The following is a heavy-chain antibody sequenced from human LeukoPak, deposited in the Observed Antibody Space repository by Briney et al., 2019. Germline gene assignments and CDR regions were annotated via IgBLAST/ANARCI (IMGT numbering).Heavy chain of an antibody. CDR2: INSDGSST. Sequence: GSLRLSCAASGFTFSSYLMHWVRQAPGKGLVWVSRINSDGSSTSYADSVKGRFTISRDNAKNTLYLQMNSLRAEDTAVYYCARVISSDLNWFDPWGQGTLVTVSS. CDR3: ARVISSDLNWFDP. D-gene: IGHD6-6*01. V-gene: IGHV3-74*01. J-gene: IGHJ5*02. CDR1: GFTFSSYL.